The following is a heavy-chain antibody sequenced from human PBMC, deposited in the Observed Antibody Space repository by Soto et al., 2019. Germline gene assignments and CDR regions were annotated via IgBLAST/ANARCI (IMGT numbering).Heavy chain of an antibody. CDR3: ASSFITTVGTTG. CDR2: ISSSSSTI. CDR1: GFTFSNYG. Sequence: EVQLVESGGGLVQPGGSLRLSCVASGFTFSNYGMNWVRQAPGKGLEWVSHISSSSSTIYYAESVKSRFTISRDNAKNSLYLQMNSLRGEDTAVYYCASSFITTVGTTGWGQGTLVTVSS. D-gene: IGHD1-1*01. J-gene: IGHJ4*02. V-gene: IGHV3-48*01.